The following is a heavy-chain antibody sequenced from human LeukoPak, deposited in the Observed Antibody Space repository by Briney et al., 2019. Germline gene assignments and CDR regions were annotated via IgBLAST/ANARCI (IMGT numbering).Heavy chain of an antibody. V-gene: IGHV4-39*07. D-gene: IGHD6-19*01. CDR1: GGSVSSSSYY. J-gene: IGHJ4*02. CDR2: IYYSGST. CDR3: ARFSVAVAGPKLDY. Sequence: SETLSLTCTVSGGSVSSSSYYWGWIRQPPGKGLEWIGSIYYSGSTYYNPSLKSRVTISVDKSKNQFSLKLSSVTAADTAVYYCARFSVAVAGPKLDYWGQGTLVTVSS.